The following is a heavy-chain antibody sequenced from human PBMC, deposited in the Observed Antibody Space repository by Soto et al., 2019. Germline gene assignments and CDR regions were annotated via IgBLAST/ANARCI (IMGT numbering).Heavy chain of an antibody. V-gene: IGHV1-8*01. Sequence: SATVSCEASAYTFTSCDFHWLRQAPGQGLEWMGWMNPDGGNTGYAQKFQGRVTMTRDSSMSTAYMELSSLTSEDTAVYYCARISGRPSNYYHIDVWGQGTTVTVSS. CDR1: AYTFTSCD. D-gene: IGHD1-26*01. CDR2: MNPDGGNT. CDR3: ARISGRPSNYYHIDV. J-gene: IGHJ6*02.